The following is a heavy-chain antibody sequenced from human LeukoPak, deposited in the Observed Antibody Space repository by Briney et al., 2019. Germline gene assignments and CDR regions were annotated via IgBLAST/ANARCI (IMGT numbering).Heavy chain of an antibody. D-gene: IGHD3-16*01. CDR2: ISGSGANT. Sequence: GGSLRLSCAASGFTFSTYAMSWVRQAPGKGLEWVSTISGSGANTYHAGSVRGRFTISRDNSKNTLYLHMNSLRAEDTAVYYCAKERAAYTNPYYLDYWGQGTLVTVSS. CDR3: AKERAAYTNPYYLDY. J-gene: IGHJ4*02. CDR1: GFTFSTYA. V-gene: IGHV3-23*01.